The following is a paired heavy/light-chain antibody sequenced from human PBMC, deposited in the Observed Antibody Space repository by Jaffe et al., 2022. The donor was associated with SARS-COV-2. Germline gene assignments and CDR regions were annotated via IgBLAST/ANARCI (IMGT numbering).Light chain of an antibody. Sequence: SYELTQPPSVSVSPGQTASIACSGDKLGDKYAYWYQQKPGQSPVLVIHQDYQRPSGIPERFSGSNSGNTATLTISGTQAMDEAVYYCQAWDSSTAVFGGGTRLTVL. CDR2: QDY. CDR3: QAWDSSTAV. J-gene: IGLJ2*01. V-gene: IGLV3-1*01. CDR1: KLGDKY.
Heavy chain of an antibody. D-gene: IGHD3-9*01. Sequence: EMQLVESGGGLVRPGGSLRLSCVVSGSNFRRLWINWVRQAPGKGLEWVANIKPDGSEEYYVDSVKGRFTISRDNATRSVSLQMDSLRTEDTALYYCATGKFNQYDVLVGHQHQFDHWGQGTLVTVSS. CDR3: ATGKFNQYDVLVGHQHQFDH. CDR2: IKPDGSEE. CDR1: GSNFRRLW. V-gene: IGHV3-7*01. J-gene: IGHJ4*02.